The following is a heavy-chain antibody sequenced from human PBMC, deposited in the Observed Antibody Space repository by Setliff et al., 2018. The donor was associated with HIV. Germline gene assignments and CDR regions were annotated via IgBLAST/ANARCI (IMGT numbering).Heavy chain of an antibody. D-gene: IGHD3-16*01. V-gene: IGHV4-4*07. Sequence: SETLSLTCTVSGGSISSYYWSWIRQPPGKRLEWIGRLYSSETSSYNPSLKSRLSMSVDTFNNQFSLKLSSVTAADTAVYYCARDRPREDTYVRFDYWGQGVPVTVSS. CDR3: ARDRPREDTYVRFDY. J-gene: IGHJ4*02. CDR2: LYSSETS. CDR1: GGSISSYY.